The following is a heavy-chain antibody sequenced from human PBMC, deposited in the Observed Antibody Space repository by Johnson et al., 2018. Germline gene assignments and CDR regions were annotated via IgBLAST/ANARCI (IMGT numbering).Heavy chain of an antibody. CDR3: ANHRYYYGSSGYYGSYMDG. CDR1: VFTFSSYA. Sequence: VQLVESGGGLVQPGGSLRLSCAASVFTFSSYAMSWVRQAPGKGLEWVSAISGSGGSTYYADSVKGRFTISRDNSKNTLYLQMNSLRAEDTAVYYCANHRYYYGSSGYYGSYMDGWGKGTTVTVSS. D-gene: IGHD3-22*01. CDR2: ISGSGGST. V-gene: IGHV3-23*04. J-gene: IGHJ6*03.